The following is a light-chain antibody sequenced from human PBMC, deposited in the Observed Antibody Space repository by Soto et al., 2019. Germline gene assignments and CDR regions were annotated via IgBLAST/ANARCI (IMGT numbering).Light chain of an antibody. CDR2: EVS. CDR1: SSDVGGYSY. V-gene: IGLV2-14*01. CDR3: SSYTSSSTLV. J-gene: IGLJ2*01. Sequence: QSALTQPASVCGSPGQSITISCTGTSSDVGGYSYVSWYQQHPGTAPKLIIFEVSNRPSGVSNRFSGSKSGNTASLTISGLQAEDEADYYCSSYTSSSTLVFGGGTQLTVL.